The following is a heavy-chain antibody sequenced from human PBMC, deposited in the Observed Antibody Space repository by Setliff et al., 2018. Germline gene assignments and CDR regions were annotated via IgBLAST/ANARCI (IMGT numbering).Heavy chain of an antibody. Sequence: SETLSLTCTVSGDSMSNYYWNWIRQPPGKGLEWIGYMYYSGNTNYNPSLKSRVTISVDTSNNHFSLKLSSVTAADTAVYYCARHFRSSKVQFLEYLTDYYFDSWGQGTLVTVSS. CDR2: MYYSGNT. CDR3: ARHFRSSKVQFLEYLTDYYFDS. D-gene: IGHD3-3*01. V-gene: IGHV4-59*08. J-gene: IGHJ4*02. CDR1: GDSMSNYY.